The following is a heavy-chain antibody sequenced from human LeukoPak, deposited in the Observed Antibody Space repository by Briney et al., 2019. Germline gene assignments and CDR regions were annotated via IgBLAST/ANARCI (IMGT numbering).Heavy chain of an antibody. CDR2: IIPILGIA. V-gene: IGHV1-69*04. CDR3: ARDAVTRLGGDYYYYGMDV. D-gene: IGHD3-16*01. J-gene: IGHJ6*02. CDR1: GGTFSNYA. Sequence: SVKVSCKASGGTFSNYAISWVRQAPGQGLEWMGRIIPILGIANYAQKFQGRVTITADTSMSTVYMELSSLRSEDTAVYYCARDAVTRLGGDYYYYGMDVWGQGTTVTVSS.